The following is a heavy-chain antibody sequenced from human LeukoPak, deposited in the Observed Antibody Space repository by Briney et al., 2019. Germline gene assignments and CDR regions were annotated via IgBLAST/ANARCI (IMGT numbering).Heavy chain of an antibody. V-gene: IGHV3-11*01. CDR1: GFTLSDYY. J-gene: IGHJ4*02. CDR3: ARDQMKGIAAAGTGFDY. CDR2: ISSSGSTI. Sequence: GGSLRLSCAASGFTLSDYYMSWIRQAPGKGLEWVSYISSSGSTIYHADSVKGRFTISRDNAKNSLYLQMNSLRAEDTAVYYCARDQMKGIAAAGTGFDYWGQGTLVTVSS. D-gene: IGHD6-13*01.